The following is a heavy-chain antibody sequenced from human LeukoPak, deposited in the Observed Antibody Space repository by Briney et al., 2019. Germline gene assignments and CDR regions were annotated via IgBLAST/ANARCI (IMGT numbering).Heavy chain of an antibody. Sequence: GGSLRLSCAASGFTFSSYAMHWVRQAPGKGLEYVSAISTNGGSTYYANSVKGRFTISRDNSKNTLYLQMGSLRAEDMAVYHCARGGNSGWYDYWGQGTLVTVSS. V-gene: IGHV3-64*01. CDR3: ARGGNSGWYDY. CDR2: ISTNGGST. J-gene: IGHJ4*02. CDR1: GFTFSSYA. D-gene: IGHD6-19*01.